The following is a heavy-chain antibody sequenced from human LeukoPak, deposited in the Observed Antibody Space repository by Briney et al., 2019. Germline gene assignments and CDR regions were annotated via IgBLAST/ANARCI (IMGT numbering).Heavy chain of an antibody. Sequence: SETLSLTCAVYGGSFRAYYWSWIRQPPGKGLEWIGEINHSGGTNYNPSLESRITISVDTSKNQFSLKLSSVTAADTAVYYCARVFRDGYTHYYYGMDVWGQGTTVTVSS. J-gene: IGHJ6*02. CDR1: GGSFRAYY. D-gene: IGHD5-12*01. CDR2: INHSGGT. CDR3: ARVFRDGYTHYYYGMDV. V-gene: IGHV4-34*01.